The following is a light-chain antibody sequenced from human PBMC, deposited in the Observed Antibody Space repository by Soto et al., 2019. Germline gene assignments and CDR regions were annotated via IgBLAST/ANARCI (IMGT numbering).Light chain of an antibody. CDR2: ATS. CDR3: QPYGTWPLT. Sequence: EIVLTQSPATLSVSPGERATLSCRASQSVGNNFAWYQQKPGQAPRLLIFATSTRATGVPARFSGSGSGTESTLTISSRESLDFGVYYFQPYGTWPLTFGGGANVEIE. J-gene: IGKJ4*01. V-gene: IGKV3-15*01. CDR1: QSVGNN.